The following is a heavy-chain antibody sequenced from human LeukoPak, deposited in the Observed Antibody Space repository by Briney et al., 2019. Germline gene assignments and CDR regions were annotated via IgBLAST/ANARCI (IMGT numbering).Heavy chain of an antibody. CDR1: GYTFTSYD. Sequence: VSVKVSCKASGYTFTSYDINWVRQATGQGLEWMGWMNPNSGNTGYAQKFQGRVTMTRNTSISTAYMELSSLRSEDTAVYYCARGVDTAMGPYFDYWGQGTLVTVSS. J-gene: IGHJ4*02. CDR2: MNPNSGNT. CDR3: ARGVDTAMGPYFDY. V-gene: IGHV1-8*01. D-gene: IGHD5-18*01.